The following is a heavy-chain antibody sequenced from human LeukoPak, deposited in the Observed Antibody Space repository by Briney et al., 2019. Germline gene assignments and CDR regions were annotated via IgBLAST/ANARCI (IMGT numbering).Heavy chain of an antibody. CDR3: ARNYDNSGYTAFGY. J-gene: IGHJ4*02. D-gene: IGHD3-22*01. CDR1: GGSFSGYY. Sequence: KASETLSLTCAVYGGSFSGYYWSWIRQPPGKGLEWIGEINHSGSTNYNPSLKSRVTISVDTSKNQFSLKLSSVTAADTALYYCARNYDNSGYTAFGYWGRGTLVTVSS. CDR2: INHSGST. V-gene: IGHV4-34*01.